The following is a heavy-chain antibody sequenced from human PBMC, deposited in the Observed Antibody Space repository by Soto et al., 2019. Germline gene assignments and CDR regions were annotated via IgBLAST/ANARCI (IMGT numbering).Heavy chain of an antibody. Sequence: QVQLVESGGGVVQPGRSLRLSCAASGFTFSSYGMHWVRQAPGKGLEWVAVISYDGSNKYYADSVKGRFTISRDNSKNPLYRKRNSGRAEDTAVYYCAKTLIAAAGPGNGSPPGGQETRVTVSS. J-gene: IGHJ5*02. CDR1: GFTFSSYG. CDR2: ISYDGSNK. D-gene: IGHD6-13*01. CDR3: AKTLIAAAGPGNGSPP. V-gene: IGHV3-30*18.